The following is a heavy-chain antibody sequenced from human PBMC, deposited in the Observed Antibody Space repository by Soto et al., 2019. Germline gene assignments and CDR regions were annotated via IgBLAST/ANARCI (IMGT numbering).Heavy chain of an antibody. CDR1: GFTFSSYA. CDR3: AKDGGIDLSSHDAFDI. J-gene: IGHJ3*02. Sequence: EVQLLESGGGLVQPGGSLRLSCAASGFTFSSYAMSWVRQAPGKGLEWVTALSGGSTYYADSVKGRFTISRDNSKNTLYLQMSSLRGEDTAVYYCAKDGGIDLSSHDAFDIWGHGTVVTVSS. D-gene: IGHD5-18*01. CDR2: LSGGST. V-gene: IGHV3-23*01.